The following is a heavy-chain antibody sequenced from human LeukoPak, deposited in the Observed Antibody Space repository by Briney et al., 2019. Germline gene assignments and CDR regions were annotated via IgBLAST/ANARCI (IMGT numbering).Heavy chain of an antibody. CDR3: AKAWDTTYTPLDY. CDR2: ISGSGGST. J-gene: IGHJ4*02. CDR1: GFTFSSYA. D-gene: IGHD2-2*02. V-gene: IGHV3-23*01. Sequence: GGSLRLSCAASGFTFSSYAMSWVRQAPGKGLEWVSAISGSGGSTYYADSVEGRFTISRDNSKNTLYLQMNSLRAEDTAVYHCAKAWDTTYTPLDYWGQGTLVTVSS.